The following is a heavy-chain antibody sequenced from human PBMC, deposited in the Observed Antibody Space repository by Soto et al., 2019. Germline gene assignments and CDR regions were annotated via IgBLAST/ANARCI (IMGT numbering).Heavy chain of an antibody. D-gene: IGHD5-12*01. Sequence: SETLSLTCAVSGGSINSGGYSWSWIRQPPGKGLERIGYIYHSGSTYYNPSLKSRVTISVDRSKNQFSLKLSSVTAADTAVYYCARGRGYDHGDFDYWGQGTLVTVSS. CDR3: ARGRGYDHGDFDY. CDR1: GGSINSGGYS. V-gene: IGHV4-30-2*01. CDR2: IYHSGST. J-gene: IGHJ4*02.